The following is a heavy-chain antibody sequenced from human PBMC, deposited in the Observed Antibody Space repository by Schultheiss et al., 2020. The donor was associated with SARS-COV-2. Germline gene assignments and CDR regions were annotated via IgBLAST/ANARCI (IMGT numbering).Heavy chain of an antibody. CDR1: GGSIRSFY. V-gene: IGHV4-59*12. CDR2: IYYSGNT. J-gene: IGHJ5*02. CDR3: ARTPRVAVAAYNWFDP. D-gene: IGHD6-19*01. Sequence: SETLSLTCSVSGGSIRSFYCSWIRQSPGKGLEWIGYIYYSGNTNYNPSLQSRVTISIDTSKNQFSLKLSSVTAADTAVYYCARTPRVAVAAYNWFDPWGQGTLVTVSS.